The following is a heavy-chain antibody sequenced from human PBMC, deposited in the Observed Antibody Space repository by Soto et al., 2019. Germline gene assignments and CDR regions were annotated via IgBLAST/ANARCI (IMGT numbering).Heavy chain of an antibody. J-gene: IGHJ6*03. CDR1: GFTFSSYW. CDR2: IKQDGSEK. CDR3: ARVGYSCYDLLPTYYYYYMDV. Sequence: GGSLRLSCAASGFTFSSYWMSWVRQAPGKGLEWVANIKQDGSEKYYVDSVKGRFTISRDNAKNSLYLQMNSLRAEDTAVYYCARVGYSCYDLLPTYYYYYMDVWGKGTTVTVSS. D-gene: IGHD5-12*01. V-gene: IGHV3-7*04.